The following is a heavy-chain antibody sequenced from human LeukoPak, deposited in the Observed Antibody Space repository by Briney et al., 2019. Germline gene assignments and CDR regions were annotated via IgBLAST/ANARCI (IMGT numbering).Heavy chain of an antibody. Sequence: ASVKVSCKASASTFTTYAIHWVRQAPGQGLEWRGWISTFNGNTRYSKAFQDRVTITRDTSASPVYMELRGLRSEDMAVYYCARENYYRIGRFDRAYLDDWGQGTLVTVSS. V-gene: IGHV1-3*03. CDR3: ARENYYRIGRFDRAYLDD. CDR2: ISTFNGNT. CDR1: ASTFTTYA. D-gene: IGHD3-10*01. J-gene: IGHJ4*02.